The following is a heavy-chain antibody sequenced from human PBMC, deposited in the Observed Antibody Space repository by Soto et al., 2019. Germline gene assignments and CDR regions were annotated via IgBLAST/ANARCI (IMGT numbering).Heavy chain of an antibody. CDR3: ARDPQPSVLTGGIAGYHGLDV. CDR1: GGTFSSYL. V-gene: IGHV1-69*13. CDR2: IIPMFGTA. D-gene: IGHD2-15*01. J-gene: IGHJ6*02. Sequence: SVKVSCKASGGTFSSYLISWVRQAPGQGLEWMGGIIPMFGTANYAQKFQGRVTITADESTSTAYMELSSLRSEDTALYYCARDPQPSVLTGGIAGYHGLDVWGQGTTVTVSS.